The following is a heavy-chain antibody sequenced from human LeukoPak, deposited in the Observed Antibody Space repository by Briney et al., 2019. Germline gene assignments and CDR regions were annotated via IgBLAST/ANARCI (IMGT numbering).Heavy chain of an antibody. V-gene: IGHV4-31*03. D-gene: IGHD6-6*01. CDR1: GGSISSGGYY. CDR2: IYYSGST. Sequence: PSQTLSLTCTVSGGSISSGGYYWSWIRQHPGKGLEWIGYIYYSGSTYYNPSLKSRVTISVDTSKNQFSLKLSSVTAADTAVYYCARDRGDSSSFLDYWGQGTLVTVSS. J-gene: IGHJ4*02. CDR3: ARDRGDSSSFLDY.